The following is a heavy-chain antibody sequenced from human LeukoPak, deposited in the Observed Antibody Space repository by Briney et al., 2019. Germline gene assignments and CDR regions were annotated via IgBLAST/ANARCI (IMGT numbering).Heavy chain of an antibody. CDR3: ARDSSGTYYYGSGRDY. V-gene: IGHV3-30-3*01. Sequence: GRSLRLSCAASGFTFSSYAMHWVRQAPGKGLEWVAVISYDGSNKYYADSVKGRFTISRDNSKNTLYLQMNSLRAEDTAVYYCARDSSGTYYYGSGRDYWGQGTLVTVSS. CDR2: ISYDGSNK. D-gene: IGHD3-10*01. J-gene: IGHJ4*02. CDR1: GFTFSSYA.